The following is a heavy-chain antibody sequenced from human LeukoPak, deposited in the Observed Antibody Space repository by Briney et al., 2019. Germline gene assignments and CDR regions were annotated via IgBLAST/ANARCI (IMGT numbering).Heavy chain of an antibody. D-gene: IGHD4-17*01. V-gene: IGHV3-30-3*01. J-gene: IGHJ3*02. CDR2: ISYDGSSQ. CDR3: ARSVADYGDNGDAFDI. Sequence: PGGSLRLSCVASGFTFRTYAMYWVRQAPGKGLEWVAVISYDGSSQYCVDSVKGRLTLSRDNSENTLYLQMNSLRVEDTAVYYCARSVADYGDNGDAFDIWGQGTMVTVSS. CDR1: GFTFRTYA.